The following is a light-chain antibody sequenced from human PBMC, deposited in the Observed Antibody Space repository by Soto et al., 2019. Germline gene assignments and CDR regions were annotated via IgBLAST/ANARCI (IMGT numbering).Light chain of an antibody. V-gene: IGKV1D-12*01. CDR2: AAS. J-gene: IGKJ1*01. CDR3: QQANSFPWT. CDR1: QDISGW. Sequence: DIQMTQSPSSVSASVGDRVTITCRASQDISGWLAWFQQKPGKAPNLLIYAASILQSGVPSRFSGSGPGTDFTLTITYLQPEDFATYYCQQANSFPWTFGQGTKVDIK.